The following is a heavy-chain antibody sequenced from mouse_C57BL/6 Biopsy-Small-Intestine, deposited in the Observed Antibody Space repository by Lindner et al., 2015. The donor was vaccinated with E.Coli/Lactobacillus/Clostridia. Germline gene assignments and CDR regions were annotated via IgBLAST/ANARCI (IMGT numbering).Heavy chain of an antibody. CDR1: GYTFTRYA. CDR2: STLANGNT. D-gene: IGHD4-1*02. J-gene: IGHJ3*01. Sequence: SVKVSCKASGYTFTRYAIHWVRQAPDKGLSGWEGSTLANGNTKYSQKFQGRVTTTRDTSASAAYMELRSLRSDDTAVYYCARESKETNWNSVFWLDPWGQGTLVTVS. V-gene: IGHV1-66*01. CDR3: ARESKETNWNSVFWLDP.